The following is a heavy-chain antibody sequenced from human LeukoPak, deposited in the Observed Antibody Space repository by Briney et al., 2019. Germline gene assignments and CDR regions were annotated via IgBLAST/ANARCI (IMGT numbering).Heavy chain of an antibody. J-gene: IGHJ4*02. V-gene: IGHV3-30*02. D-gene: IGHD3-3*01. CDR2: IWYDGSNK. CDR1: GFTFSSYA. CDR3: AKDLNYDFWSGLGN. Sequence: PGGSLRLSCAASGFTFSSYAMSWVRQAPGKGLEWVAVIWYDGSNKYYADSVKGRFTISRDNSKNTLYLQMNSLRAEDTAVYYCAKDLNYDFWSGLGNWGQGTLVTVSS.